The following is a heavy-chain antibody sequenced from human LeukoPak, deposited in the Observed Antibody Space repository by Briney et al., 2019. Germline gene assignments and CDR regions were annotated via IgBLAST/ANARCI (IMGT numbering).Heavy chain of an antibody. CDR2: SSSIGGRT. J-gene: IGHJ3*02. CDR3: ATHTIAGDAFDI. Sequence: GGSLRLSCAASGFTFSSYAMSWVRQAPGKGLEWVSGSSSIGGRTYYADSVKGRFTISRDNSKNTLYLQMNSLRAEDTAVYYCATHTIAGDAFDIWGQGTMVTVSS. D-gene: IGHD6-13*01. V-gene: IGHV3-23*01. CDR1: GFTFSSYA.